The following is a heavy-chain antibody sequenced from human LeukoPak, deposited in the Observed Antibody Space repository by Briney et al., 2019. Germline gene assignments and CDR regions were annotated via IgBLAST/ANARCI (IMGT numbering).Heavy chain of an antibody. CDR1: GFTFSSYG. D-gene: IGHD2-2*01. CDR3: AREYQLLNYHYYGMDV. J-gene: IGHJ6*02. V-gene: IGHV3-30*03. Sequence: GGSLRLSCAASGFTFSSYGMHWVRQAPGKGLEWVAVISYDGSNKYYADSVKGRFTISRDNAKNSLYLQMNSLRDEDTAVYYCAREYQLLNYHYYGMDVWGQGTTVTVSS. CDR2: ISYDGSNK.